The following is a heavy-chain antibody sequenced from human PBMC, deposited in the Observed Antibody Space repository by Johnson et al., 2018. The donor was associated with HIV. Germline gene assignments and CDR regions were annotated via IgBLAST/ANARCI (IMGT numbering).Heavy chain of an antibody. J-gene: IGHJ3*02. CDR2: IYTGDST. V-gene: IGHV3-66*01. D-gene: IGHD3-16*01. CDR1: GFTFSSYD. Sequence: VQLVESGGGLVEPGGSLRLSCAASGFTFSSYDMHWVRQAPGEGLKWVSLIYTGDSTSYADSVKGRFTISTDTSKNTLYLQMNALRAEDTAVYYCAISIPRPGWGDAFDIWGQGTMVTVSS. CDR3: AISIPRPGWGDAFDI.